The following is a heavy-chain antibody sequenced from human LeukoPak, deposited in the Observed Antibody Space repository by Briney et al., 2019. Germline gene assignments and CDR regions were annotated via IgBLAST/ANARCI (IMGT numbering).Heavy chain of an antibody. CDR1: GGSSSGYY. J-gene: IGHJ4*02. V-gene: IGHV4-34*01. CDR2: INHSGST. D-gene: IGHD6-19*01. CDR3: ARAYGGWSPDY. Sequence: SETLSLTCAGYGGSSSGYYWSWIRQPPGKGLEWIGEINHSGSTNYNPSLKSRVTISVDTSKNQFSLKLSSVTAADTAVYYCARAYGGWSPDYWGQGTLVTVSS.